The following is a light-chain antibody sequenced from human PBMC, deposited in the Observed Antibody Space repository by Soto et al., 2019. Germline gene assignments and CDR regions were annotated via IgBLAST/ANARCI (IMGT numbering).Light chain of an antibody. CDR2: AAS. Sequence: EIQMTQSPSSLSASVGDRVTITCRASESIANYLNWYQQKPGKAPNLLIYAASTLQTGVPSRFSGSGSGTDFTLTISSLQTEDFATYFCQQSYISPYTFGQGTKLDI. CDR1: ESIANY. V-gene: IGKV1-39*01. CDR3: QQSYISPYT. J-gene: IGKJ2*01.